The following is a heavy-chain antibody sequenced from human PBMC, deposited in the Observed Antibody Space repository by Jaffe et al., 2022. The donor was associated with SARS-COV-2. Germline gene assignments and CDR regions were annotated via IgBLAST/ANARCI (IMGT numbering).Heavy chain of an antibody. J-gene: IGHJ5*02. V-gene: IGHV4-34*01. CDR2: INHSGST. Sequence: QVQVQQWGAGLLKPSETLSLTCAVYGGSFSGYYWSWIRQPPGKGLEWIGEINHSGSTNYNPSLKSRVTISVDTSKNQFSLKLSSVTAADTAVYYCARGGYRSSWYVAVSTGPYNCFDPWGQGTLVTVSS. CDR1: GGSFSGYY. D-gene: IGHD6-13*01. CDR3: ARGGYRSSWYVAVSTGPYNCFDP.